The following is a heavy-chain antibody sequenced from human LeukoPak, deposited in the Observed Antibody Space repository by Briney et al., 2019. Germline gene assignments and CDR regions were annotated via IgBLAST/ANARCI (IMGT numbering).Heavy chain of an antibody. CDR3: ARLAAAVQKWRKSYYFDY. CDR1: GYAFTSYG. Sequence: ASVKVSCKASGYAFTSYGISWVRQAPGQGLEWMGWISAYNGNTNYAQKLQGRVTMTTDTSTSTAYMELSSLRSEDTAVYYCARLAAAVQKWRKSYYFDYWGQGTLVTVSS. V-gene: IGHV1-18*01. CDR2: ISAYNGNT. J-gene: IGHJ4*02. D-gene: IGHD6-13*01.